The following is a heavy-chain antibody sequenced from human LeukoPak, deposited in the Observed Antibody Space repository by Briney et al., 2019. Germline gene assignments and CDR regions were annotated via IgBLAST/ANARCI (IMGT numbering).Heavy chain of an antibody. J-gene: IGHJ6*02. Sequence: GGSLRLSCVASGLIFSNFGMHWVRQAPGKGPEWVAATLFYGSKKWYVDSVEGRFTISRDQSKNTLYLQMNSLRVEDTAIYYCARDKGKQQLYGMDVWGQGTTVSVSS. V-gene: IGHV3-33*01. CDR2: TLFYGSKK. CDR1: GLIFSNFG. D-gene: IGHD1-1*01. CDR3: ARDKGKQQLYGMDV.